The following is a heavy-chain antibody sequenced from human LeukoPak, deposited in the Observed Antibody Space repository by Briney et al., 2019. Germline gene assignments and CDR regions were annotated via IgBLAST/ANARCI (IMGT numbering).Heavy chain of an antibody. CDR1: GASISSRSYY. CDR2: IYYSGNT. CDR3: ARSMWIQKSNWFDP. V-gene: IGHV4-39*01. Sequence: SETLSLTCTVSGASISSRSYYWGWIRQPPGKGLEWIGNIYYSGNTYYNPSLKSRVTLSVDTSKNQFSLKLTSVTAADTAVYYCARSMWIQKSNWFDPWGQGTLVTVSS. D-gene: IGHD5-18*01. J-gene: IGHJ5*02.